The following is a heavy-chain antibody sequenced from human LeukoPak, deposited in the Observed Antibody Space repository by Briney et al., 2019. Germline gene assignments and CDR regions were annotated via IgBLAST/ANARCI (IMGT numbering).Heavy chain of an antibody. Sequence: PGGSLRLSCAASVFIYSNYAMSWVRQAPGKGLEWVSGICGSGGSTVYVDSVKGRFTISRDNSKNTLFLQMNSLRANDMAVYYCAKSPYSSTWTSHFDSWGQGTLVTVSS. CDR3: AKSPYSSTWTSHFDS. D-gene: IGHD6-13*01. V-gene: IGHV3-23*01. CDR1: VFIYSNYA. CDR2: ICGSGGST. J-gene: IGHJ4*02.